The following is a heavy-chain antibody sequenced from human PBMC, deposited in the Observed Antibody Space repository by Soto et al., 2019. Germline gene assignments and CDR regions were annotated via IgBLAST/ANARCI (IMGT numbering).Heavy chain of an antibody. CDR2: IYYIGST. V-gene: IGHV4-31*03. CDR1: GGSISSGGYY. D-gene: IGHD3-10*01. J-gene: IGHJ6*02. CDR3: ARDLRFRGFYGMDV. Sequence: SETLSLTCTVSGGSISSGGYYWSWIRQHPGKGLGWIGYIYYIGSTYYNPSLKSRVTISVDTSKNQFSLKLTSVTAADTAVYFCARDLRFRGFYGMDVWGQGTTVTV.